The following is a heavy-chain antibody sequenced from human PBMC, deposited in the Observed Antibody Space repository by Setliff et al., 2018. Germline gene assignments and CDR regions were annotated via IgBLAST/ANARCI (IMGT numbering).Heavy chain of an antibody. CDR2: IKSKPDGGTT. CDR3: TTYYDTLTGYHWIDH. CDR1: GFSFSNTW. J-gene: IGHJ4*02. D-gene: IGHD3-9*01. V-gene: IGHV3-15*01. Sequence: GGSLRLSCAASGFSFSNTWMNWVRQAPGKGLEWVGRIKSKPDGGTTDYAAPVKGRFAISRDDSKNTLYLQMDSLKTEDTAVYYCTTYYDTLTGYHWIDHWGQGTPVTVSS.